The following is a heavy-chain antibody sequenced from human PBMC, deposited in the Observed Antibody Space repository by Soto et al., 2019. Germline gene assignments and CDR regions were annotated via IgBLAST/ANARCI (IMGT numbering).Heavy chain of an antibody. CDR2: IKSKTYGAAT. CDR3: TTAGVHSGSYHWFDP. D-gene: IGHD1-26*01. J-gene: IGHJ5*02. CDR1: GFTFSIAW. Sequence: GGSLRLSCEASGFTFSIAWMNWVRQAPGKGLEWVGRIKSKTYGAATDYNTAVKGRFTISRDDSRNTLYLQMSSLQTEDTAVYYCTTAGVHSGSYHWFDPWGPGTLVTVSS. V-gene: IGHV3-15*07.